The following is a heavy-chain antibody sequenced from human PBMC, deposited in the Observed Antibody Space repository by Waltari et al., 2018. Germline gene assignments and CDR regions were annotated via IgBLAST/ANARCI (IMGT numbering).Heavy chain of an antibody. V-gene: IGHV1-8*01. CDR2: MNPNRGNT. J-gene: IGHJ5*02. Sequence: QVQLVQSGAEVKKPGASVKVSCKASGYTFTSYDINWVRQATGQGLEWMGWMNPNRGNTGYAQKFQGRVTMTRNTSISTAYMELSSLRSEDTAVYYCGRANYYGSGSYRRNWFDPWGQGTLVTVSS. D-gene: IGHD3-10*01. CDR1: GYTFTSYD. CDR3: GRANYYGSGSYRRNWFDP.